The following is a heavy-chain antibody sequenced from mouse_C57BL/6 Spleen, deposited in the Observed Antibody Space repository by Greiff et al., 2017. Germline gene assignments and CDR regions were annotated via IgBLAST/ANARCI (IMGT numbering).Heavy chain of an antibody. V-gene: IGHV1-69*01. Sequence: QVQLQQPGAELVMPGASVKLSCKASGYTFTSYWMHWVKQRPGQGLEWIGEIDPSDSYTNYNQKFKGKSTLTVDKSSSTAYMQLSSLTSEDSAVYYCARNYGSSWYVGVWGTGTTVTVSS. CDR3: ARNYGSSWYVGV. CDR1: GYTFTSYW. J-gene: IGHJ1*03. D-gene: IGHD1-3*01. CDR2: IDPSDSYT.